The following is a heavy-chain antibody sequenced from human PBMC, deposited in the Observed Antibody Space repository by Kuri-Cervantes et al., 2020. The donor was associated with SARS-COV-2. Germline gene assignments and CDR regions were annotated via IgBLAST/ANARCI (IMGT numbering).Heavy chain of an antibody. D-gene: IGHD2-8*01. V-gene: IGHV1-46*01. CDR3: ARDSLMGSGGWFDP. Sequence: GGSLRLSCKASGYTFTSYYMHWVRQAPGQGLEWMGIINPSGGSTSYAQKFQGRVTMTRDTSTSTVYMELSSLRSEDTAVYYCARDSLMGSGGWFDPWGQGTLVTVSS. CDR1: GYTFTSYY. J-gene: IGHJ5*02. CDR2: INPSGGST.